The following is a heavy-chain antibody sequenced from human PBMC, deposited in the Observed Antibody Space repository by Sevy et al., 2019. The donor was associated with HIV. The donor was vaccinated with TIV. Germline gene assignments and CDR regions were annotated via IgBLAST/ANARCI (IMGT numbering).Heavy chain of an antibody. CDR3: ARGKSGYGYALNY. CDR1: GFTVNCNY. Sequence: GGSLRLSCAASGFTVNCNYMTWVRQAPGKGLEGVSVIHSDDTTYHADSVKDRFTISRDNFKNTLYLHMSSLRAEDTAVYYCARGKSGYGYALNYWGQGNLVTVSS. D-gene: IGHD5-18*01. J-gene: IGHJ4*02. V-gene: IGHV3-66*01. CDR2: IHSDDTT.